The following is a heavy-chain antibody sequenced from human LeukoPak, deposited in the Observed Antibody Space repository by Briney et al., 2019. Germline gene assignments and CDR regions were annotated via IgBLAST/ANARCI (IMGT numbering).Heavy chain of an antibody. CDR2: ISAYNGDT. V-gene: IGHV1-18*01. CDR1: GYTFTTYG. Sequence: GASVKVSCKASGYTFTTYGFTWVRLAPGQGLEWMGWISAYNGDTKYAQKFQGRVTMITDTSTNTAYMELRNLSSDDTAVYYCARGGQQLEFVWGQGALVTVSS. J-gene: IGHJ4*02. CDR3: ARGGQQLEFV. D-gene: IGHD6-13*01.